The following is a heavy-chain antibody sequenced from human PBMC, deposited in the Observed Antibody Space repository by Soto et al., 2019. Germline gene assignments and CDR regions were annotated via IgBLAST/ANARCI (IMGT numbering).Heavy chain of an antibody. CDR1: GYTFTSYY. J-gene: IGHJ4*02. CDR2: INPSGGST. D-gene: IGHD3-10*01. CDR3: ARVPMVRGPLGY. V-gene: IGHV1-46*03. Sequence: QVQLVQSGAEVQKPGASVKVSCKASGYTFTSYYMHWVRQAPGQGLEWMGIINPSGGSTSYAQKFQGRVTMTRDTPTSTVYMELSSLRSEDTAVYYCARVPMVRGPLGYWGQGTLVTVSS.